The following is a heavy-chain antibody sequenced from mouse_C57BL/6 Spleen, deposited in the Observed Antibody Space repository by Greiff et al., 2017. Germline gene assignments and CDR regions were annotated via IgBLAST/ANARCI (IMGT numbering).Heavy chain of an antibody. CDR2: IDPENGDT. CDR1: GFNIKDDY. CDR3: TTYSNQDRLFAY. V-gene: IGHV14-4*01. D-gene: IGHD2-5*01. J-gene: IGHJ3*01. Sequence: EVKLMESGAELVRPGASVKLSCTASGFNIKDDYMHWVKQRPEQGLEWIGWIDPENGDTEYASKFQGKATITADTSSNTAYLQLSSLTSEDTAVYYCTTYSNQDRLFAYWGQGTLVTVSA.